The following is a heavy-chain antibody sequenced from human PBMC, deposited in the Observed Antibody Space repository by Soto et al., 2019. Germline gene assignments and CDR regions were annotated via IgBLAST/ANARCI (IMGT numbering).Heavy chain of an antibody. CDR2: ISYDVSNK. Sequence: QVQLVESGGGVVQPGRSLRLSCAASGFTFSSYGMNWVRQSPGKGMEWVAGISYDVSNKYYTDSVKGRVTISRDNSKNTLYLQMNSLRAEDTAVYYRAKSITTFGVVTKPNGMDVWGQATTVAVSS. V-gene: IGHV3-30*18. J-gene: IGHJ6*02. D-gene: IGHD3-3*01. CDR3: AKSITTFGVVTKPNGMDV. CDR1: GFTFSSYG.